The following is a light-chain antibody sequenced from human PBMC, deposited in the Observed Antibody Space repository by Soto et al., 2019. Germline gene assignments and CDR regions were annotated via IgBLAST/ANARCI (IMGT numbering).Light chain of an antibody. CDR1: SGHSSYA. J-gene: IGLJ2*01. CDR3: QTWDTGARVV. V-gene: IGLV4-69*01. CDR2: LSSDGSH. Sequence: QPVLTQSPSASASLGASVKLTCTLSSGHSSYAIAWHQQQPEKGPRYLMKLSSDGSHSKGDGIPDRFSGSSSGAERYRTISSLQSADEADYYCQTWDTGARVVFGGGTKLTVL.